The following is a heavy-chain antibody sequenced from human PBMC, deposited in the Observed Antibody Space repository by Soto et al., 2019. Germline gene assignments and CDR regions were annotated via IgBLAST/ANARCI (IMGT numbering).Heavy chain of an antibody. CDR3: AKDHETYYGSGSYGYFDY. CDR1: GFTFDDYA. Sequence: EVQLVESGGGLVQPGRSLRLSCAASGFTFDDYAMHWVRQAPGKGLEWVSGISWNSGSIGYADSVKGRFTISRDNAKNSLYLQMNSQRAEDTALYYCAKDHETYYGSGSYGYFDYWGQGTLVTVSS. J-gene: IGHJ4*02. CDR2: ISWNSGSI. V-gene: IGHV3-9*01. D-gene: IGHD3-10*01.